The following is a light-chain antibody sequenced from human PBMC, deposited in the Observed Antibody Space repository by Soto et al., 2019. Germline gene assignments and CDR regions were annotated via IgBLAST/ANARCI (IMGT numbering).Light chain of an antibody. Sequence: VLTQSPGTLSLSPGERATLSCRASQSVSSSYLAWYHQKPGQAXXLLIYGASSRATGIPDRFSGGVSGTDFTLTISRLEPEDFAVYYGQQYGSSPPITFGQGTRLEIK. J-gene: IGKJ5*01. CDR1: QSVSSSY. CDR2: GAS. CDR3: QQYGSSPPIT. V-gene: IGKV3-20*01.